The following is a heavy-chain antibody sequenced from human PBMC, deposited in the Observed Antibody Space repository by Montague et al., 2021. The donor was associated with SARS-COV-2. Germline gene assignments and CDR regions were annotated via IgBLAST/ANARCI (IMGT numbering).Heavy chain of an antibody. Sequence: QCLSLMCTVSGGSISSDDYYWSWIRQPPGKGLEWIGYIFYSGSAYYSPSLESRSTISIDTSKNQFSLRLTSVTAADTAVYYCARVRDSSGHDYWGQGTLVTVSS. J-gene: IGHJ4*02. V-gene: IGHV4-30-4*01. CDR2: IFYSGSA. CDR1: GGSISSDDYY. CDR3: ARVRDSSGHDY. D-gene: IGHD3-22*01.